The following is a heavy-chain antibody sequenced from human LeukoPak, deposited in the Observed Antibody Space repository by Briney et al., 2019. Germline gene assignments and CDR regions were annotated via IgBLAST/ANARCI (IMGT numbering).Heavy chain of an antibody. CDR1: GGSISSGSYY. CDR2: IYTSGST. V-gene: IGHV4-61*02. Sequence: SDTLSLTCTVSGGSISSGSYYWRSIRQPAGKGLEWIGRIYTSGSTNYNPSLKSRLTISVDTSKNQFSLNLSSVTAADTAVYYCARDSDRFDPWGQGTLVTVSS. J-gene: IGHJ5*02. CDR3: ARDSDRFDP.